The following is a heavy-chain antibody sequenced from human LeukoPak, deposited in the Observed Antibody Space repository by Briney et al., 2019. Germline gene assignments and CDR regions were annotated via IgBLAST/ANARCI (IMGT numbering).Heavy chain of an antibody. CDR2: ISAYNGNT. CDR1: GYTFTSYG. D-gene: IGHD3-22*01. J-gene: IGHJ3*02. Sequence: ASVKASCKASGYTFTSYGISWVRQAPGQGLEWMGWISAYNGNTNYAQKLQGRVTMTTDTSTSTAYMELRSLRSDDTAVYYCARDSSGRNAFDIWGQGTMVTVSS. V-gene: IGHV1-18*01. CDR3: ARDSSGRNAFDI.